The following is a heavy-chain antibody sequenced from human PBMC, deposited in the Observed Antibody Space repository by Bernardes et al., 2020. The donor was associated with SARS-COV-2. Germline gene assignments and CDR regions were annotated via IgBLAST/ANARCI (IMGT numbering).Heavy chain of an antibody. J-gene: IGHJ6*02. CDR1: GYSFTSYW. Sequence: GEALKISCKGSGYSFTSYWIGWVRQMPGTGLEWMGIIYPGDSDTRYSPSFQGQVTISADKSISTAYLQWSSLKASDTAMYYCARQGFDDFWSGYCPSGFCYGMDVWGQGTTVTVSS. V-gene: IGHV5-51*01. CDR3: ARQGFDDFWSGYCPSGFCYGMDV. D-gene: IGHD3-3*01. CDR2: IYPGDSDT.